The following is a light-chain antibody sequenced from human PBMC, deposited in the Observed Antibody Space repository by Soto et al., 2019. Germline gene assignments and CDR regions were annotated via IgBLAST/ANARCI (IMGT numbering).Light chain of an antibody. V-gene: IGKV3-20*01. CDR3: QQYGSSPLA. CDR1: QSVYNN. Sequence: DIVMTQSPATLSVSPGERATLSCRASQSVYNNLAWYQQKPGQAPRLLIYGASSRATGIPDRFSGSGSGTDFTLTISRLEPEDFAVYYCQQYGSSPLAFGQGTRLENK. J-gene: IGKJ5*01. CDR2: GAS.